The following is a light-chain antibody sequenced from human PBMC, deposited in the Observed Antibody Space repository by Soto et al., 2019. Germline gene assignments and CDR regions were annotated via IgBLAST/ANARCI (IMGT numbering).Light chain of an antibody. V-gene: IGLV2-14*01. CDR2: EVS. J-gene: IGLJ2*01. Sequence: QSALTQPASVSGSPGQSITISCTGSSSDVGGYKYVSWYQLHPGKAPKLMIYEVSYRPSGVSNRFSGSKSGNTASPTISGLQAEDEAEYFCSSFTSSSTPVFGGGTKLTVL. CDR3: SSFTSSSTPV. CDR1: SSDVGGYKY.